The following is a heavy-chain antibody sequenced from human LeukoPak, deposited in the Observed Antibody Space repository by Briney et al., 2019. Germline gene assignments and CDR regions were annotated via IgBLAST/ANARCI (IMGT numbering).Heavy chain of an antibody. V-gene: IGHV4-59*08. CDR1: GGSISSYY. D-gene: IGHD2-2*03. CDR2: IYYIGST. Sequence: SETLSLTCTVSGGSISSYYWTWIRQPPGKGLEWIGYIYYIGSTKYNPSLKSRVTMSVDTSKNRFSLKLSSVTAADTAVYYCARRRGYCSSTSCSYNWFDPWGQGTLVTVSS. J-gene: IGHJ5*02. CDR3: ARRRGYCSSTSCSYNWFDP.